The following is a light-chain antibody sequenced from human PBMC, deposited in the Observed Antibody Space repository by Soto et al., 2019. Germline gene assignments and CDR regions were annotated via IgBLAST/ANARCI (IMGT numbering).Light chain of an antibody. CDR1: QRVSSN. V-gene: IGKV3-15*01. CDR3: QQYNNWPLT. Sequence: EIVMTQSPATLSVSPGERATLSCRASQRVSSNLAWYQQKPGQAPRLLIYGASTRAAGIPARFSGSGSGTEFNLTISSLPSEDFGVYYCQQYNNWPLTFGQGTKVEIK. CDR2: GAS. J-gene: IGKJ1*01.